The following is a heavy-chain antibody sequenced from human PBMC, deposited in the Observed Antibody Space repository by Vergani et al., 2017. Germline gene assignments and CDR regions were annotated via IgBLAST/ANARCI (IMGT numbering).Heavy chain of an antibody. J-gene: IGHJ4*02. D-gene: IGHD6-25*01. CDR1: GFTFSNAW. V-gene: IGHV3-15*01. CDR3: ARDRERRTEYYFDY. CDR2: IKSKTDGGTT. Sequence: EVQLVESGGGLVKPGGSLRLSCAASGFTFSNAWMSWVRQAPGKGLEWVGRIKSKTDGGTTDYAAPVKGRFTISRDNSKNTLYLQMNSLRAEDTAVYYCARDRERRTEYYFDYWGQGTLVTVSS.